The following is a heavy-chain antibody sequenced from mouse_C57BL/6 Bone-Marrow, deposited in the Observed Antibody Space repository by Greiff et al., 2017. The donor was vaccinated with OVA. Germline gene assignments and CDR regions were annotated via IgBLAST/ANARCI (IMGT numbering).Heavy chain of an antibody. CDR3: ARPHRYGSSAFDY. V-gene: IGHV5-9*01. D-gene: IGHD1-1*01. J-gene: IGHJ2*01. Sequence: EVKLMESGGGLVKPGGSLKLSCAASGFTFSSYTMSWVRQTPEKRLEWVATISGGGGNTYYPDSVKGRFTISRDNAKSTLYLQMSSVRSEDTALYYCARPHRYGSSAFDYWGQGTTLTVSS. CDR2: ISGGGGNT. CDR1: GFTFSSYT.